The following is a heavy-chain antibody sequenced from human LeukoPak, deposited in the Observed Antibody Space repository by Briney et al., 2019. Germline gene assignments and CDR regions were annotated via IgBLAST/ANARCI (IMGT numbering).Heavy chain of an antibody. CDR3: ARNSGSYP. CDR2: INRDGSTT. D-gene: IGHD1-26*01. J-gene: IGHJ5*02. V-gene: IGHV3-74*01. Sequence: GGSLRLSCAASGFTFSNYWVHWVRQAPGKGLVWVSRINRDGSTTNYANSVKGRFTVSRDNAKNTLELQMNSLRAEDTAVYYCARNSGSYPWGQGTLVTVSS. CDR1: GFTFSNYW.